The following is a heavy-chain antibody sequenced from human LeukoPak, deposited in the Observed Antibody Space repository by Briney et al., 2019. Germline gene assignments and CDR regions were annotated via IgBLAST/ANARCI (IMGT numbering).Heavy chain of an antibody. CDR1: GYSFTSYW. V-gene: IGHV5-51*01. CDR2: IYPGDSDT. CDR3: AKGRSDGEPNDAFDI. Sequence: GESLKISCKGSGYSFTSYWIGWVRQMPGKGLERMGIIYPGDSDTRYSPSFQGQVTISADKSISTAYLQWSSLKASDTAMYYCAKGRSDGEPNDAFDIWGQGTMVTVSS. J-gene: IGHJ3*02. D-gene: IGHD4-17*01.